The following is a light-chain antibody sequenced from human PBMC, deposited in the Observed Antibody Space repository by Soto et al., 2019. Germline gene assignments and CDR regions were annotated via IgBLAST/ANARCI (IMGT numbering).Light chain of an antibody. CDR2: DVS. CDR3: SSYTSSSTDV. CDR1: SSDVGGYNY. V-gene: IGLV2-14*01. Sequence: QSALTQPASVSGSPGQSITISLTGTSSDVGGYNYVSWYQQHPGKAPKLMIYDVSNRPSGVSNRFSGSKSGNTASLTISGLQAEDEADYYCSSYTSSSTDVFGTGTKLTVL. J-gene: IGLJ1*01.